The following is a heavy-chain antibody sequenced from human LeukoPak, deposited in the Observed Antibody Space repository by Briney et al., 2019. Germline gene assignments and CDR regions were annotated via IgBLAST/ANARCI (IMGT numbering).Heavy chain of an antibody. Sequence: SETLSLTCTVSGGSINNYYWNWLRQPPGKGLEGIGYIFYSGSTNYNPSLESRVTISVDTSNNQFSLRLRSVTAADTAVYYCARLAGYNSYYYYGLDVWGQGTTVTVSS. J-gene: IGHJ6*02. CDR2: IFYSGST. CDR1: GGSINNYY. V-gene: IGHV4-59*08. D-gene: IGHD5-24*01. CDR3: ARLAGYNSYYYYGLDV.